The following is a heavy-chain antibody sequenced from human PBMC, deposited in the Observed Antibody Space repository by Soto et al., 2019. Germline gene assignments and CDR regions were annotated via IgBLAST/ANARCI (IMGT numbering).Heavy chain of an antibody. V-gene: IGHV1-18*01. CDR2: ISPYNGNT. Sequence: ASVKVSCKASGYTFTNYGVSWVRQAPGQGLEWMGWISPYNGNTNYSQKFQGRVTITRDTSASTAYMELSSLRSEDTAVYYCASSHIAAAPYGMDVWGLGTTVTVSS. CDR1: GYTFTNYG. CDR3: ASSHIAAAPYGMDV. J-gene: IGHJ6*02. D-gene: IGHD6-13*01.